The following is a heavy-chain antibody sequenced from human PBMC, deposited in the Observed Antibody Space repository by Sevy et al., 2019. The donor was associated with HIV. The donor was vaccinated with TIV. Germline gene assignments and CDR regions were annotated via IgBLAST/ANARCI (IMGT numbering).Heavy chain of an antibody. V-gene: IGHV4-59*01. J-gene: IGHJ4*02. CDR3: ARVAPCGTWEDY. D-gene: IGHD1-26*01. Sequence: SETLSLTCTVSGGSISSYYWSWIRQPPGKGLEWIGYIYYSGSTNYNPSLKSQVTISVDTSKNQFSLKLSSVTAADSAVYYCARVAPCGTWEDYWGQGTLVTVSS. CDR2: IYYSGST. CDR1: GGSISSYY.